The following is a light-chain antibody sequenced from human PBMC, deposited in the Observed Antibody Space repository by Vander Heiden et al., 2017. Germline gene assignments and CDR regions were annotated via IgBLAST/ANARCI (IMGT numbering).Light chain of an antibody. J-gene: IGKJ2*01. CDR3: QQYHNLYT. V-gene: IGKV1-33*01. CDR2: DAS. CDR1: QDISNY. Sequence: DIHMTQSPSSLSASVGDRVTITCQASQDISNYLNWYQQKPGKAPKLLIYDASNLETGVPSRFSGSGSGTDFTFTISSLQPEDIATYYCQQYHNLYTFGQGTKLNIK.